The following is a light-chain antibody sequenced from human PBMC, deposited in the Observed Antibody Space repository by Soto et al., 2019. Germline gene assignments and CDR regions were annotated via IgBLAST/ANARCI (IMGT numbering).Light chain of an antibody. Sequence: EIVLTQSPATLYLSPGAIATLSCRASQSVSSYLAWYQQKPGQAPRLLIYDASNRATGIPARFSGSGSVTDFTLTISSLEPEYFAGYYFQQRSSWLRTVGQGPNVDIK. CDR2: DAS. CDR1: QSVSSY. CDR3: QQRSSWLRT. V-gene: IGKV3-11*01. J-gene: IGKJ1*01.